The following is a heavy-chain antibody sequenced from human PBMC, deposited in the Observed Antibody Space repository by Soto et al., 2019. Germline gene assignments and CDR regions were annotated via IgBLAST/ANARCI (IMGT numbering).Heavy chain of an antibody. Sequence: EVQLVESGGGLVQPGGSLRLSCAASGFTFSSYEMNWVRQAPGKGLAWVSYISSSGSTIYYADSVKGRFTISRDNAKNSLYLQMNSLRAEDTAVYYCARGYYGSGSYNFGYWGQGTLVTVSS. CDR2: ISSSGSTI. CDR3: ARGYYGSGSYNFGY. D-gene: IGHD3-10*01. J-gene: IGHJ4*02. V-gene: IGHV3-48*03. CDR1: GFTFSSYE.